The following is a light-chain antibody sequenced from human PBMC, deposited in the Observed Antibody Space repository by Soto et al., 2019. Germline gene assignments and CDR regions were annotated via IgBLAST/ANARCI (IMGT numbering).Light chain of an antibody. V-gene: IGKV1-39*01. J-gene: IGKJ5*01. CDR3: QHADSFPLIT. CDR1: QSIAGY. Sequence: DLQMTQSPSSLSASVGDRVTITCRASQSIAGYLSWYQQKPGKAPKLLIYAASSLQSGVPSRFSGSGSGTDFTLTISSLQPEDFATYYCQHADSFPLITFGQGTRLEIK. CDR2: AAS.